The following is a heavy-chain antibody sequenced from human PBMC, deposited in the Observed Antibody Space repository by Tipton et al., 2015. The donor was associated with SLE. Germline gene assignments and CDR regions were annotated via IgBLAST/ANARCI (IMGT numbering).Heavy chain of an antibody. CDR1: GYTFNTYF. Sequence: QLVQSGAEVQKSGASVKVSCKASGYTFNTYFIHWVRQAPGQGLEWVGIINPSGSLTSYAQQFQGRVTITRDTSARTAYMEMSSLRSEDTAVYYCARDSTMTMVRISDFQHWGQGTLVTVSS. J-gene: IGHJ1*01. D-gene: IGHD4/OR15-4a*01. CDR3: ARDSTMTMVRISDFQH. V-gene: IGHV1-46*02. CDR2: INPSGSLT.